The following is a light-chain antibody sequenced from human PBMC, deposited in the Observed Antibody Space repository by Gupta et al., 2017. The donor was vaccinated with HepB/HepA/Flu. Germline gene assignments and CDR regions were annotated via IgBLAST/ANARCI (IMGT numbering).Light chain of an antibody. CDR3: QQHNNYPLT. CDR1: EEISNY. J-gene: IGKJ4*01. V-gene: IGKV1-33*01. Sequence: MPQSPPSLSASVGARVTITCQASEEISNYLRWYQQKPGKAPKLLIYDASHLETGVPSRFRGSGSGRELTLTISSLQPEDIATYYCQQHNNYPLTFGGGTKVEMK. CDR2: DAS.